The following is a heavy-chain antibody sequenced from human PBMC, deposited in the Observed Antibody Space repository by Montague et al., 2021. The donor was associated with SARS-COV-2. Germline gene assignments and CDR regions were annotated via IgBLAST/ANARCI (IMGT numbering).Heavy chain of an antibody. Sequence: SETLSLTCTVSGGSISTYYWCWIRQPPGKGLVWIGNIYYTGSTNXNSSLNSRLTISVDTYENQFSMTVTSVTPADAAVYYCARVGWEIRGGDYYFDYWGQGTLVTVSS. CDR1: GGSISTYY. CDR2: IYYTGST. J-gene: IGHJ4*02. V-gene: IGHV4-59*01. D-gene: IGHD2-21*02. CDR3: ARVGWEIRGGDYYFDY.